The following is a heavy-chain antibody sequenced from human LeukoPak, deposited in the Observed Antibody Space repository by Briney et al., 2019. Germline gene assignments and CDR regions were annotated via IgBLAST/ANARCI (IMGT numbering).Heavy chain of an antibody. V-gene: IGHV3-43*01. D-gene: IGHD6-13*01. J-gene: IGHJ6*03. CDR3: TKESIAAADYYTDV. CDR2: ISWDGGST. CDR1: GFTFDDYT. Sequence: GGSLRLSCAASGFTFDDYTMHWVRQAPGKGLEWVSLISWDGGSTYYADSVKGRFTISRDNSKNSLYLQMNSLRTEDTALYYCTKESIAAADYYTDVWGKGTTVTVSS.